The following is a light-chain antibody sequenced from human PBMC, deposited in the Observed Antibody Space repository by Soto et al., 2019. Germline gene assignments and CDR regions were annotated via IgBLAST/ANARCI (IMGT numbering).Light chain of an antibody. CDR3: QQYNSYPLLT. Sequence: DIQMTQSPSTLSASVGDRVTITCRASQSISSWLAWYQQKPGKAPNLLIYKASTLESGVPSRFSGSGSGTECTLTINSLQPDDFATYYCQQYNSYPLLTFGGGTKVEIK. CDR2: KAS. CDR1: QSISSW. V-gene: IGKV1-5*03. J-gene: IGKJ4*01.